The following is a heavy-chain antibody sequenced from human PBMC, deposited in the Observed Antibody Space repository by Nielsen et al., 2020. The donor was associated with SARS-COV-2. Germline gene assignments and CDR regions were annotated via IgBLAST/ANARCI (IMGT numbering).Heavy chain of an antibody. V-gene: IGHV1-18*01. Sequence: ASVKVSCKASDYSFTTFGIHWVRQTHGQGLEWMGWISTHKGHTAYAQNLQGRDTMTTDTSTSTAYVELRSLSSDDTAVYYCARGGDTSLVPYFNGLDVWGQGTTVTVSS. D-gene: IGHD5-18*01. CDR3: ARGGDTSLVPYFNGLDV. J-gene: IGHJ6*02. CDR1: DYSFTTFG. CDR2: ISTHKGHT.